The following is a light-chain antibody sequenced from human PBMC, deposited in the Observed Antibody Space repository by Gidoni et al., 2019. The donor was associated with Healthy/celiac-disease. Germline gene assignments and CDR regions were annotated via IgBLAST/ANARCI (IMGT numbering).Light chain of an antibody. CDR2: GAS. J-gene: IGKJ1*01. Sequence: EIVYTQPPGTLSLSPGERATLSCRASQSVSSSYLAWYQQKPGQAPRLLIYGASSRATGIPDRFRGSGSGTDFTLTISRLEPEDFAVSSCQQYGSSPCTFGQGTKVDIQ. CDR3: QQYGSSPCT. CDR1: QSVSSSY. V-gene: IGKV3-20*01.